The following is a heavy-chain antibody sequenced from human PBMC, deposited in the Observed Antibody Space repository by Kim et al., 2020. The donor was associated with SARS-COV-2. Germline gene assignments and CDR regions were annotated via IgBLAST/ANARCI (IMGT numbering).Heavy chain of an antibody. V-gene: IGHV3-21*01. CDR1: GFTFSSYS. CDR3: ARAYYDFWSGSSYYYGMDV. D-gene: IGHD3-3*01. CDR2: ISSSSSYI. J-gene: IGHJ6*02. Sequence: GGSLRLSCAASGFTFSSYSMNWVRQAPGKGLEWVSSISSSSSYIYYADSVKGRFTISRDNAKNSLYLQMNSLRAEDTAVYYCARAYYDFWSGSSYYYGMDVWGQGTTVTVSS.